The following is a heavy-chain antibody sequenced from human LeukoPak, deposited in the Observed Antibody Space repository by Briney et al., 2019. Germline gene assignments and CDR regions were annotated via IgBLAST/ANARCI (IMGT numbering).Heavy chain of an antibody. CDR3: ARNMSTEGWFDS. D-gene: IGHD5/OR15-5a*01. J-gene: IGHJ5*01. V-gene: IGHV4-38-2*01. CDR2: IYNSVST. CDR1: DYSITSGDY. Sequence: PSETLSLTCVVSDYSITSGDYWAWIRQPPGKGLEWTGSIYNSVSTSYNPSLKSRVTMSLDPSKNQFSLNLRSVTAADTAVYYCARNMSTEGWFDSWGRGTLVTVSS.